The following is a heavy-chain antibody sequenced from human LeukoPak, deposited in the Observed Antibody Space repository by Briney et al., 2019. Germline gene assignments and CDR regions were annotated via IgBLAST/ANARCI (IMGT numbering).Heavy chain of an antibody. V-gene: IGHV4-34*01. CDR3: ARVLDSSSSRYQAFPY. J-gene: IGHJ4*02. D-gene: IGHD2-15*01. CDR1: GGSFSGYY. CDR2: INHSGST. Sequence: PSETLSLTCAVYGGSFSGYYWSWIRQPPGKGLEWIGEINHSGSTNHNPSLKSRVTISVDTSKNQFSLKLSSVTAADTAVYYCARVLDSSSSRYQAFPYWGQGTLVTVPS.